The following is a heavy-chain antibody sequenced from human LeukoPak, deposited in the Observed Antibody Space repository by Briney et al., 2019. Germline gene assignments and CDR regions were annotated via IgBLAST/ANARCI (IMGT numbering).Heavy chain of an antibody. V-gene: IGHV1-18*01. CDR2: ISAYNGNT. Sequence: ASVKVSCKASGYTFTSYGISWVRQAPGQGLEWMGWISAYNGNTNYAQKLQGRVTMTTDTSTSTAYVELRSLRSDDTAVYYCAREHYDFWSGYFDYWGQGTLVTVSS. CDR3: AREHYDFWSGYFDY. D-gene: IGHD3-3*01. J-gene: IGHJ4*02. CDR1: GYTFTSYG.